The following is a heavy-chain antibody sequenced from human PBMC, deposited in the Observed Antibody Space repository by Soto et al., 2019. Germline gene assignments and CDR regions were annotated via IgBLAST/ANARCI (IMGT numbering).Heavy chain of an antibody. V-gene: IGHV4-4*02. CDR2: IHHTVGT. Sequence: SETLSLTCAVSDDSINTDYWWSWVRQPPGKGLEWIGEIHHTVGTNYIQSLKSRITMSLDKSNNQLSLKLSSVTAADTAVYYCARGFDYRWVYWGQGTLVTVSS. J-gene: IGHJ4*02. CDR3: ARGFDYRWVY. CDR1: DDSINTDYW. D-gene: IGHD3-16*01.